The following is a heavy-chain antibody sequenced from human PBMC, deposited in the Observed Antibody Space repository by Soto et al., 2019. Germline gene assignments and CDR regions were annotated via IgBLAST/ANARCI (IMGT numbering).Heavy chain of an antibody. CDR2: IIPIFGTA. D-gene: IGHD4-17*01. Sequence: ASVKVSCKASGGTFSSYAISWVRQAPGQGLEWMGGIIPIFGTANYAQKFQGRVTITADESTSTAYMELSSLRSEDTAVYYCAREDPTVTKLRTGYYYYGMDVWGQGTTVTVSS. CDR1: GGTFSSYA. CDR3: AREDPTVTKLRTGYYYYGMDV. V-gene: IGHV1-69*13. J-gene: IGHJ6*02.